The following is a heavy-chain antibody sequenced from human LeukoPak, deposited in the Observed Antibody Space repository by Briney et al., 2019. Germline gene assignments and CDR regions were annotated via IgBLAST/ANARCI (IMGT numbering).Heavy chain of an antibody. J-gene: IGHJ4*02. CDR3: AKGVPAAVLIDY. CDR1: GFTFSSYA. Sequence: GGSLRLSCAASGFTFSSYAMSWVRHAPGKGLECVSAISGSGGSTYYADSVKGRFTISRDNSKNTLYLQMNSLRAEDTAVYYCAKGVPAAVLIDYWGQGTLVTVSS. CDR2: ISGSGGST. D-gene: IGHD2-2*02. V-gene: IGHV3-23*01.